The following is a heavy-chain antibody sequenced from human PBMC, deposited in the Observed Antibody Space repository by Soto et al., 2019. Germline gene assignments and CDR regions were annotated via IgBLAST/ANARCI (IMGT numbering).Heavy chain of an antibody. CDR3: AKQGGYDFYYYYYMDD. CDR2: IRGDGGST. Sequence: GGSLRLSCAASEFTFTNFAVSWVRPAPGKGLEWVSAIRGDGGSTFYADSVKGRFSISRDNSKNTLYLQMNSLRAEDTAVYYCAKQGGYDFYYYYYMDDWGKGTTVTVSS. J-gene: IGHJ6*03. D-gene: IGHD5-12*01. V-gene: IGHV3-23*01. CDR1: EFTFTNFA.